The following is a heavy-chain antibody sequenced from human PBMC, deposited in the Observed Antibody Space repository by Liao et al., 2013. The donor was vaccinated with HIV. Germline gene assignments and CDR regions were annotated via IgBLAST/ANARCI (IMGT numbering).Heavy chain of an antibody. J-gene: IGHJ5*02. CDR1: GDSISSSY. V-gene: IGHV4-59*01. CDR3: ARGGSNWFDP. CDR2: SYYTGST. Sequence: QVQLQQWGAGLVKPSETLSLTCTVSGDSISSSYWSWIRQPPGKGLEWIGYSYYTGSTNYNPSLKSRVTISVDTPKNQFSLKLTSVTAADTAVYYCARGGSNWFDPWGQGTLVTVSS. D-gene: IGHD3-10*01.